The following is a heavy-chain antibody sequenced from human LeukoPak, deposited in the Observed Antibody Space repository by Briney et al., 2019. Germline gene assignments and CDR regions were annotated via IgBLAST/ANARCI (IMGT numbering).Heavy chain of an antibody. V-gene: IGHV3-48*04. J-gene: IGHJ5*02. CDR2: ISSGSSTI. CDR3: ARDPAVGGSNWFDP. D-gene: IGHD2-15*01. CDR1: GFTFSRYS. Sequence: GGSLRLSCAASGFTFSRYSMNWVRQAPGKGLEWVSYISSGSSTIYYADSVKGRFTISRDNAKNSLYLQMNSLRAEDTAVYYCARDPAVGGSNWFDPWGQGTLVTVSS.